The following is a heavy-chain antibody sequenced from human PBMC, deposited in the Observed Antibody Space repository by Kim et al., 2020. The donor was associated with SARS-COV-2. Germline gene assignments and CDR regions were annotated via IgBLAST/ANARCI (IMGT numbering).Heavy chain of an antibody. CDR3: ARDHSTYYYDSSGYYRALTPEYYYYGMDF. CDR1: GFTFSDYY. Sequence: GGSLRLSCAASGFTFSDYYMSWIRQAPGKGLEWVSYISSSSSYTNYADSVKGRFTISRDNAKNSLYLQMNSLRAEDTAVYYCARDHSTYYYDSSGYYRALTPEYYYYGMDFWGQGTTVTVSS. J-gene: IGHJ6*02. V-gene: IGHV3-11*05. CDR2: ISSSSSYT. D-gene: IGHD3-22*01.